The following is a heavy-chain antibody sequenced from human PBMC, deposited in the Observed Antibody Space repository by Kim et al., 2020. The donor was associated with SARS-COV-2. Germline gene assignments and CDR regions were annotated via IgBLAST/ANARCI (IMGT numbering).Heavy chain of an antibody. J-gene: IGHJ4*02. Sequence: SETLSLTCTVSGDSINTYYWSWIRQPPGKGLEWIAYTHYSGSTNYNPSLKSRVTISIDTSKNQLSLTLTSVTAADTAGYYCARHYASGTYPLDYWGQGTL. V-gene: IGHV4-59*08. D-gene: IGHD3-10*01. CDR2: THYSGST. CDR1: GDSINTYY. CDR3: ARHYASGTYPLDY.